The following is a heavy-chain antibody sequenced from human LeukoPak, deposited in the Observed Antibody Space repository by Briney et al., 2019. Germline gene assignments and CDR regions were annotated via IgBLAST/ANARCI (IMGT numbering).Heavy chain of an antibody. V-gene: IGHV4-34*01. D-gene: IGHD3-10*01. CDR1: GGSFSGYY. J-gene: IGHJ4*02. CDR2: INHSGST. CDR3: ARDWPVEDGSGRPHFDY. Sequence: SETLSLTCAVYGGSFSGYYWSWIRQPPGKGLEWIGEINHSGSTNYNPSLKSRVTISVDTSKNQFSLKLSSVTAAETAVYYCARDWPVEDGSGRPHFDYWGQGTLVTVSS.